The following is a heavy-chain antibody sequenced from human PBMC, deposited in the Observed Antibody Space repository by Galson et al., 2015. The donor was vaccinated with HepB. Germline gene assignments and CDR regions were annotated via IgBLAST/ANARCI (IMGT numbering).Heavy chain of an antibody. CDR2: INSDGSST. J-gene: IGHJ4*02. Sequence: SLRLSCAASGFTFSSYWMHWVRQAPGKGLVWVSRINSDGSSTSYADSVKGRFTISRDNAKNTLYLQMNSLRAEDTAVYYCAREESYDYVWGSYRRRGDFDYWGQGTLVTVSS. D-gene: IGHD3-16*02. V-gene: IGHV3-74*01. CDR3: AREESYDYVWGSYRRRGDFDY. CDR1: GFTFSSYW.